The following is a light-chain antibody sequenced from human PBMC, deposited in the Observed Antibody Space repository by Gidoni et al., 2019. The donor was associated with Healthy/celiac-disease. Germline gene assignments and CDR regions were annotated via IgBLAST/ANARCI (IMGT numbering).Light chain of an antibody. CDR2: GNS. V-gene: IGLV1-40*01. Sequence: SALTQPPSVSGAPGQRVTSSCTGSSSNIWAGYDVHWYQQLPGTAPKLLIYGNSNRPSGVPDRFSGSKSGTSASLAITGLHAEDEADYYCQSYDSSLSGSMFGGGTKLTVL. CDR1: SSNIWAGYD. CDR3: QSYDSSLSGSM. J-gene: IGLJ3*02.